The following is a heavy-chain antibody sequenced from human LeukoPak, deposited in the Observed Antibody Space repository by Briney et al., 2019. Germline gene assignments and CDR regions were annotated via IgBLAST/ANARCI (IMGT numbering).Heavy chain of an antibody. D-gene: IGHD6-13*01. J-gene: IGHJ5*02. V-gene: IGHV1-18*01. CDR2: ISAYNGNT. Sequence: ASVKVSCKASGYTFISYGISWVGQAPGQGLEWIGWISAYNGNTNYAQKFQGRVTMTRDTSISTAYMELSRLRSDDTAVYYCARYYSSSWYNWFDPWGQGTLVTVSS. CDR1: GYTFISYG. CDR3: ARYYSSSWYNWFDP.